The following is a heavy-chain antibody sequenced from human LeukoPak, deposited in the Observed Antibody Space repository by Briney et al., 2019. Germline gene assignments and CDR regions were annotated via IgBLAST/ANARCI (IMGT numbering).Heavy chain of an antibody. J-gene: IGHJ3*02. CDR1: GYTFTSYA. CDR2: INTNTGNP. CDR3: ATFPGRGYWRDDAFDI. V-gene: IGHV7-4-1*02. Sequence: ASVKVSCKASGYTFTSYAMNWVRQAPGQGLEWMGWINTNTGNPTYAQGFTGRFVFSLDTSVSTAYLQISSLKAEDTAVYYCATFPGRGYWRDDAFDIWGQGTMVTVSS. D-gene: IGHD3-22*01.